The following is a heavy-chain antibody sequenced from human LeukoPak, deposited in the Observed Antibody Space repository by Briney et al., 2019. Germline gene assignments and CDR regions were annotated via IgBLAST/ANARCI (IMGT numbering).Heavy chain of an antibody. V-gene: IGHV1-69*13. CDR3: ARTGSVDDYDSSGYYSNWFDP. D-gene: IGHD3-22*01. J-gene: IGHJ5*02. CDR2: IIPIFGTA. CDR1: GGTFSSYA. Sequence: SVTVSCKASGGTFSSYAISWVRQAPGQGLEWMGGIIPIFGTANYAQKFQGRVTITADESTSTAYMELSSLRSEDTAVYYCARTGSVDDYDSSGYYSNWFDPWGQGTLVTVSS.